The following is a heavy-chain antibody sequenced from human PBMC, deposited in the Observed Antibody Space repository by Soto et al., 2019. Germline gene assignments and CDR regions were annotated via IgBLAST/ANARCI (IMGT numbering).Heavy chain of an antibody. CDR3: ARDSTDQLGYGMDV. D-gene: IGHD1-1*01. Sequence: PSETLSLTCTVSGDSMTKYYWSWIRQSAGKGLEWIGRIYTSGSTNYNPSRKSRVTMPIDTSNKHFSPSLKSVTAADTAVYYCARDSTDQLGYGMDVWGQGTTVTVSS. J-gene: IGHJ6*02. V-gene: IGHV4-4*07. CDR1: GDSMTKYY. CDR2: IYTSGST.